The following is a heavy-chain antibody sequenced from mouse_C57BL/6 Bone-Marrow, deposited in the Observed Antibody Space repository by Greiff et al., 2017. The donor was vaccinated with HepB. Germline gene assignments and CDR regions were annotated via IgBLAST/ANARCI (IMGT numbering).Heavy chain of an antibody. J-gene: IGHJ4*01. CDR2: ISNLAYSI. Sequence: EVKLVESGGGLVQPGGSLKLSCAASGFTFSDYGMAWVRQAPRKGPEWVAFISNLAYSIYYADTVTGRFTISRENAKNTLYLEMSSLRSEDTAMYYCARRSDLYATRAMDYWGQGTSVTVSS. V-gene: IGHV5-15*04. CDR3: ARRSDLYATRAMDY. D-gene: IGHD2-12*01. CDR1: GFTFSDYG.